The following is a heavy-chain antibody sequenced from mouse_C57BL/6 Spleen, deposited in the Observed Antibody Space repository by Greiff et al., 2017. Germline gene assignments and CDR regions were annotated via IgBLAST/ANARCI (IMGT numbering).Heavy chain of an antibody. Sequence: QVQLQQSGPELVKPGASVKISCKASGYAFSSSWMNWVKQRPGKGLEWLGRIYPGDGDTNYNGKFKGKATLTADKSSSTAYMQLSSLTSEDSAVYFCARSGYDDEDDWGQGTTLTVSS. CDR2: IYPGDGDT. V-gene: IGHV1-82*01. J-gene: IGHJ2*01. CDR1: GYAFSSSW. CDR3: ARSGYDDEDD. D-gene: IGHD2-4*01.